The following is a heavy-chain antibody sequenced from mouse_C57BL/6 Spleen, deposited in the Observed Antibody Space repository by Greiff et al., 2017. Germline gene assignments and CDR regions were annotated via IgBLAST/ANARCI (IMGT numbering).Heavy chain of an antibody. V-gene: IGHV1-26*01. CDR1: GYTFTDYY. Sequence: VQLQQSGPELVKPGASVKISCKASGYTFTDYYMNWVKQSHGKSLEWIGDINPNNGGTSYNQKFKGKATLTVDKSSSTAYMELRSLTSEDSAVYYCARSPLYYGSSYRTMGNWGQGTSVTISS. D-gene: IGHD1-1*01. J-gene: IGHJ4*01. CDR3: ARSPLYYGSSYRTMGN. CDR2: INPNNGGT.